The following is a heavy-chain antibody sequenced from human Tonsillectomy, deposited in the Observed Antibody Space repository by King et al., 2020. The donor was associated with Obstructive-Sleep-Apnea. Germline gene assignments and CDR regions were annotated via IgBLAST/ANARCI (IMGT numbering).Heavy chain of an antibody. CDR1: GFTFSSYD. V-gene: IGHV3-13*01. J-gene: IGHJ6*02. Sequence: VQLVESGGGLVQPGGSLRLSCAASGFTFSSYDMHWVRQATGKGLEWVSAIGTAGDTYYPGSVKGRFTISRENAKNSLYRQMNSLRAGDTAVYYCARDQALSLYYYGSGSYSHYYGMDVWGQGTTVTVSS. CDR3: ARDQALSLYYYGSGSYSHYYGMDV. D-gene: IGHD3-10*01. CDR2: IGTAGDT.